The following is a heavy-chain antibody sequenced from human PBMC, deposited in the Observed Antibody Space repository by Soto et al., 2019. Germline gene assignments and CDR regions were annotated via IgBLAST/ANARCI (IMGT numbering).Heavy chain of an antibody. D-gene: IGHD4-4*01. Sequence: PSETLSLTCTVSGGSISSYYWSWIRQPPGKGLEWIGYIYYSGGTSYNPSLKSRATIPVDTSKTQFSLNLSSVTASATAVYFCVSQRTTVITQAYFYYWGPGALVTVSS. V-gene: IGHV4-59*08. CDR2: IYYSGGT. J-gene: IGHJ4*01. CDR1: GGSISSYY. CDR3: VSQRTTVITQAYFYY.